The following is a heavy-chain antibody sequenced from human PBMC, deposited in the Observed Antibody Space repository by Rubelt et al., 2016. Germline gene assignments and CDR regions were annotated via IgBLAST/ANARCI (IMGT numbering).Heavy chain of an antibody. D-gene: IGHD2-2*03. CDR3: ARGIGYCSSTSCPRPHYYYYGMDV. V-gene: IGHV4-59*12. CDR1: GGSISGYY. Sequence: QESGPGLVKPSETLSLTCTVSGGSISGYYWNWIRQPPGKGLEWIGHIYYSGSTNYNPSLKSRVTISVDTSNNQFSLKLSSVTAADTAVYYCARGIGYCSSTSCPRPHYYYYGMDVWGQGTTVTVSS. CDR2: IYYSGST. J-gene: IGHJ6*02.